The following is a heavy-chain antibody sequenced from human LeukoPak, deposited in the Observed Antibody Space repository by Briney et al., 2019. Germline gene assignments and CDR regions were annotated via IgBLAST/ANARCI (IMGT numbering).Heavy chain of an antibody. CDR3: ARDSYVDSEAVRWFDP. J-gene: IGHJ5*02. Sequence: GGSLRLSCAASGLTVSSNYMSWVRQVPGKGLEWVSVIYRGGPTYYADSVKGRFTISRDNSKNTLYLQMNSLRAEDTAVYYCARDSYVDSEAVRWFDPWGQGTLVTVSS. CDR2: IYRGGPT. CDR1: GLTVSSNY. D-gene: IGHD4-17*01. V-gene: IGHV3-66*01.